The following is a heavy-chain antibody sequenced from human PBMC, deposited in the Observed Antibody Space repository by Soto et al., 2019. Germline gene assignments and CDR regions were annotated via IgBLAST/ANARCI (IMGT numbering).Heavy chain of an antibody. V-gene: IGHV1-2*02. J-gene: IGHJ4*02. CDR1: GYTFTGYY. Sequence: QVQLVQSGAEVKKPGASVRVSCKASGYTFTGYYIHWVRQAPGQGLEWVGWINPDNGDTNYAQKFQGRVSMTRDTSTSTAYMELSSLRFDDTAVYYCARHSGYDYVFDYWGQGTLVTVSS. CDR3: ARHSGYDYVFDY. CDR2: INPDNGDT. D-gene: IGHD5-12*01.